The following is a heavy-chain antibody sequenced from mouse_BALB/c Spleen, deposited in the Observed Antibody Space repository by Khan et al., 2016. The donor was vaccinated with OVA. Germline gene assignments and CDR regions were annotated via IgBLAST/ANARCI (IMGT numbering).Heavy chain of an antibody. CDR3: VKDGAYHRNDGLFAY. D-gene: IGHD2-14*01. CDR2: INPSNGYT. Sequence: QVQLQQSGAELARPGASVKMSCKASGYTFTSYTIHWIKKRPGQGLEWIGYINPSNGYTNYNQKFKDKATLTTDKTSTTAYLQLSSLTTDHSAVYNGVKDGAYHRNDGLFAYWGQGTLVTVSA. CDR1: GYTFTSYT. V-gene: IGHV1-4*01. J-gene: IGHJ3*01.